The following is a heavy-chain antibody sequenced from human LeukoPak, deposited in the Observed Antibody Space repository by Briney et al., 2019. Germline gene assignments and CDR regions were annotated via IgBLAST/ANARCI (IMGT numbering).Heavy chain of an antibody. V-gene: IGHV3-21*01. Sequence: GGSLRLSCEASGFSFSSYSMSWVRQAPGKGLEWVSFISRDSNDIYHADSVKGRFTISRDNAKNSLYLQMNSLRAEDTAVYYCARGSGYSGYDQFDYWGQGTLVTVSS. J-gene: IGHJ4*02. CDR1: GFSFSSYS. CDR3: ARGSGYSGYDQFDY. D-gene: IGHD5-12*01. CDR2: ISRDSNDI.